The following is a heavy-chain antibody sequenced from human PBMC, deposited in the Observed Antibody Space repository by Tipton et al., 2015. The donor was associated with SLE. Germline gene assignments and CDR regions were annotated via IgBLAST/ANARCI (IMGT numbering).Heavy chain of an antibody. CDR2: IDYNGDT. J-gene: IGHJ5*02. Sequence: LRLSCSVSGGSVSSYSWSWIRQPPGKGLEWIGQIDYNGDTNYNPSLKSRVTISSDTSQNQFSLKVTSVTADDTADYYCARDAGGYFAAWGQGTLVAVSS. D-gene: IGHD1-26*01. V-gene: IGHV4-59*02. CDR1: GGSVSSYS. CDR3: ARDAGGYFAA.